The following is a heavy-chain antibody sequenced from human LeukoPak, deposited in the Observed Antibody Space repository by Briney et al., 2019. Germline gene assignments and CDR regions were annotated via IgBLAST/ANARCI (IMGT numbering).Heavy chain of an antibody. CDR3: ARIRRGWSQNWDY. J-gene: IGHJ4*02. CDR1: GFTCSSYW. V-gene: IGHV3-7*01. Sequence: GGSLRLSCAASGFTCSSYWMSWVRQAPGKGLEWVANIKQDGSEKYYVDSVKGRFTISRDDAKNSLYLQMNSLRAEDTAVYYCARIRRGWSQNWDYWGQGTLVTVSS. CDR2: IKQDGSEK. D-gene: IGHD6-19*01.